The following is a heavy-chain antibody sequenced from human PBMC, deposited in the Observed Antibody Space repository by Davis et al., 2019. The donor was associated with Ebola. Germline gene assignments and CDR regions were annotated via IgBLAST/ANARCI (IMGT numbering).Heavy chain of an antibody. CDR1: GFTFSSYS. Sequence: GESLKISCAASGFTFSSYSMNWVRQAPGKGLEWVSSISSSSSYIYYADSVKGRFTISRDNAKNSLYLQMNSLRAEDTAVYYCAREPFGIPRHYYYYGMDVWGQGATVTVSS. J-gene: IGHJ6*02. V-gene: IGHV3-21*01. D-gene: IGHD1-14*01. CDR2: ISSSSSYI. CDR3: AREPFGIPRHYYYYGMDV.